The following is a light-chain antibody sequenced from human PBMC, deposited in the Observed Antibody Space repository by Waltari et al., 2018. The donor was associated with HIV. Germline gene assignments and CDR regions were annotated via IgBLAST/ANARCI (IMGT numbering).Light chain of an antibody. CDR2: GAS. CDR1: QSVSSSY. J-gene: IGKJ4*01. CDR3: QQYGSSPT. Sequence: DIVLTQSPGTLSLSPGERATLSCRASQSVSSSYLAWYQQKPGQPPRLLIYGASSRATGIPDRFSGSGSGTDFTLTISRLEPEDFAVYYCQQYGSSPTFGGGTKVEIK. V-gene: IGKV3-20*01.